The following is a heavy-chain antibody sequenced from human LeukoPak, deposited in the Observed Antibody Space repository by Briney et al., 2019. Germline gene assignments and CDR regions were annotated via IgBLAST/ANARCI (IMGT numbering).Heavy chain of an antibody. J-gene: IGHJ4*02. CDR3: ARLVWSSSPFDY. D-gene: IGHD6-6*01. CDR1: GYTFTGYC. Sequence: ASVKVSCKASGYTFTGYCMHWVRQAPGQGLEWMGWINPNSGGTNYAQKFQGRVTMTRDTSISTAYMELSRLRSDDTAVYYCARLVWSSSPFDYWGQGTLVTVSS. CDR2: INPNSGGT. V-gene: IGHV1-2*02.